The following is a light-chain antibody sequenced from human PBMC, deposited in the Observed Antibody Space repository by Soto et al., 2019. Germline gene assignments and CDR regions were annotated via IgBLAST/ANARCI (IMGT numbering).Light chain of an antibody. Sequence: DIQMNQSPSTLSGSVGDRVTITCRASQTISSWLAWYQQKPGKAPKLLIYKASTLKSGVPSRFSGSGSGTEFTLTISSLQPDDFATYYCQQYNSYWTFGQGTKVDI. J-gene: IGKJ1*01. CDR1: QTISSW. V-gene: IGKV1-5*03. CDR3: QQYNSYWT. CDR2: KAS.